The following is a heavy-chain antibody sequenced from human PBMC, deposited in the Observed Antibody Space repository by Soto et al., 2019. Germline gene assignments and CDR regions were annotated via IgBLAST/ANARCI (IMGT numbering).Heavy chain of an antibody. CDR2: IWYDGSNK. V-gene: IGHV3-33*01. D-gene: IGHD6-13*01. Sequence: QVQLVESGGGVVQPGRSLRLSCAASGFTFSSYGMHWVRQAPGKGLEWVAVIWYDGSNKYYADSVKGRFTISRDNSKNTRYLQMNSLRAEDRAVYYCAIDRGWGKSGGEIAIAAAGRYYYYGMDVWGQGTTVTVSS. CDR1: GFTFSSYG. CDR3: AIDRGWGKSGGEIAIAAAGRYYYYGMDV. J-gene: IGHJ6*02.